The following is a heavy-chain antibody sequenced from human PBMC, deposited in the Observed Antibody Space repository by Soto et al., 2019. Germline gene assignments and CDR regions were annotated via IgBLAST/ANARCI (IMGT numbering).Heavy chain of an antibody. CDR2: VSDSGTT. CDR3: ARDNSGFCGGYVDP. J-gene: IGHJ5*02. CDR1: DGSISNYY. D-gene: IGHD2-21*01. V-gene: IGHV4-4*07. Sequence: PSESLSLTCTVSDGSISNYYWRWIRQPAGKELEWIGHVSDSGTTNYTPSLTIRVSMSFDTAKNQFSLKLHSVSAADTAVYCCARDNSGFCGGYVDPWGQGKLVTVSS.